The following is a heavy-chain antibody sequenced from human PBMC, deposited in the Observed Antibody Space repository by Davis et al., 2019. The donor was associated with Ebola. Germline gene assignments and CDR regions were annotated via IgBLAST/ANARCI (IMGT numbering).Heavy chain of an antibody. Sequence: SETLSLTCTVSGGSISSYYWSWIRQPPGKGLEWIGYIYYSGSTNYNPSLKSRVTISVDTSKNQFSLKLSSVTAADTAVYYCERGDRGSYVAGYWGQGTLVTVSS. CDR1: GGSISSYY. CDR3: ERGDRGSYVAGY. D-gene: IGHD1-26*01. V-gene: IGHV4-59*01. CDR2: IYYSGST. J-gene: IGHJ4*02.